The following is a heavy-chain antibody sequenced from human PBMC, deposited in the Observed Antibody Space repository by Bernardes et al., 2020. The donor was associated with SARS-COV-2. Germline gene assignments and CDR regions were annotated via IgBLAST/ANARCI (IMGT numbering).Heavy chain of an antibody. CDR3: ALVDYGGKYYYYGMDV. V-gene: IGHV1-69*02. Sequence: SVKVSCKASGGTFSSYTISWVRQAPGQGLEWMGRIIPILGIANYAQKFQGRVTITADKSTSTAYMELSSLRSEDTAVYYCALVDYGGKYYYYGMDVWGQGTTVTASS. J-gene: IGHJ6*02. D-gene: IGHD4-17*01. CDR2: IIPILGIA. CDR1: GGTFSSYT.